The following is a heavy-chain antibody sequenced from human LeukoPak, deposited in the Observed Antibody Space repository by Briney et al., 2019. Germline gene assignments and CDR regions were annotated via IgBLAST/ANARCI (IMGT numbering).Heavy chain of an antibody. CDR1: GGSISGSSNY. J-gene: IGHJ6*03. CDR3: ARVSCSGVSCYHYYYYMDV. Sequence: SETLSLTCSVSGGSISGSSNYWGWIRQPPGKGLDWIGTIYYSGSTYYNPSLKSRVTISVDTSKNQFFLNLNSVTAADTAVYYCARVSCSGVSCYHYYYYMDVWGRGTTVTVSS. CDR2: IYYSGST. V-gene: IGHV4-39*07. D-gene: IGHD2-15*01.